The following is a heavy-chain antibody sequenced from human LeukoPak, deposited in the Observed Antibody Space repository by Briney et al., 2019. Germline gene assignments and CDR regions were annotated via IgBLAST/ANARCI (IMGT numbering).Heavy chain of an antibody. CDR3: AKDRSFEYYDFWSGYLGEKSNWFDP. D-gene: IGHD3-3*01. J-gene: IGHJ5*02. V-gene: IGHV3-30*18. Sequence: GGSLRLSCAASGSTFSGHGMHWVRQAPGKGLEWVAVISYDGSNKYYADSVKGRFTISRDNSKNTLCLQMNSLRAEDTAVYYCAKDRSFEYYDFWSGYLGEKSNWFDPWGQGTLVTVSS. CDR1: GSTFSGHG. CDR2: ISYDGSNK.